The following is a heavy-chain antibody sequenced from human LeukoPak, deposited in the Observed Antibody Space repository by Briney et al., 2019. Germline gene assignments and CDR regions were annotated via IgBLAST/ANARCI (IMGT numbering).Heavy chain of an antibody. CDR3: ASEYNWNDPAYYYYMDV. D-gene: IGHD1-20*01. V-gene: IGHV1-69*02. CDR1: GGTFSSYT. Sequence: SVKVSCKASGGTFSSYTISWVRQAPGQGLEWMRRIIPILGIANYAQKFQGRVTITADKSASTAYMELSSLRSEDTAVYYCASEYNWNDPAYYYYMDVWGKGTTVTVSS. J-gene: IGHJ6*03. CDR2: IIPILGIA.